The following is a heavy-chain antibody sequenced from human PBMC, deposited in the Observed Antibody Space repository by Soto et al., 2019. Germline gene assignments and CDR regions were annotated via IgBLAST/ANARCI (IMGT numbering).Heavy chain of an antibody. CDR1: GGSVSSGSYY. V-gene: IGHV4-61*01. Sequence: PPETLSLTCTVSGGSVSSGSYYWSWIRQPPGKGLEWIGYIYYSGSTNYIPSLKSRVTISVDTSKNQFSLKLSSVTAAVTAVYYCARDSIAARHGLDYWGQGTLVTVSS. CDR2: IYYSGST. D-gene: IGHD6-6*01. J-gene: IGHJ4*02. CDR3: ARDSIAARHGLDY.